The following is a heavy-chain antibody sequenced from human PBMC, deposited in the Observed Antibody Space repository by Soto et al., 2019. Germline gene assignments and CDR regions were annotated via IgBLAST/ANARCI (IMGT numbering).Heavy chain of an antibody. CDR2: ISGSGGST. V-gene: IGHV3-23*01. J-gene: IGHJ4*02. CDR3: AKTSRITMVRGVYVDY. D-gene: IGHD3-10*01. CDR1: GFTFSSYA. Sequence: GGSLRLSCAASGFTFSSYAMSWVRQAPGKGLEWVSAISGSGGSTYYADSVKGRFTISRDNSKNTLYLQMNSLRAEDTAVYYWAKTSRITMVRGVYVDYWGQGTLVTVSS.